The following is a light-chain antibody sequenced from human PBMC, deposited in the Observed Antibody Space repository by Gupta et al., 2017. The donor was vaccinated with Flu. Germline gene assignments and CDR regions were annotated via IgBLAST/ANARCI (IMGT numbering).Light chain of an antibody. CDR3: QQRSSRPMYT. Sequence: EVVFTQSPATLSLSPGETATLSCRASQSIGSSLAWYQKRRGQAPRLLMYDASHRAAGIPVRFTGSGSGTDXALTISXLEHGDFAVYYCQQRSSRPMYTFGXGTELEIK. J-gene: IGKJ2*01. CDR2: DAS. V-gene: IGKV3-11*01. CDR1: QSIGSS.